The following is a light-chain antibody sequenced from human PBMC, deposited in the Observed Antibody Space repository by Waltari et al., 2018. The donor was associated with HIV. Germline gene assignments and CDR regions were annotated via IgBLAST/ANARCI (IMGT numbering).Light chain of an antibody. Sequence: QSALTQPRSVSGSPGQSVTISCSGASSGVTYNNPVSWYQHHPGKAPKLIIYDVTKGPSGVPDRFSGSKSGNTASLTISGLQAEDEADYYCFSYGGSLHVFGTGTEVTVL. CDR3: FSYGGSLHV. CDR1: SSGVTYNNP. V-gene: IGLV2-11*01. CDR2: DVT. J-gene: IGLJ1*01.